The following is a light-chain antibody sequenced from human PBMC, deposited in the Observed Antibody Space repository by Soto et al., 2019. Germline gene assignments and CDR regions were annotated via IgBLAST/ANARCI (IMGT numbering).Light chain of an antibody. CDR2: GAS. J-gene: IGKJ1*01. CDR3: QQYNSYFQT. CDR1: QTISTY. Sequence: IPMTHSPAPLSASVGERVTITCWASQTISTYLNWYQQKPGKAPKLLIYGASSLESGVPSRFSGSGSGTEFTLTISSLQPDDVATYYCQQYNSYFQTFGQGTKVDIK. V-gene: IGKV1-5*01.